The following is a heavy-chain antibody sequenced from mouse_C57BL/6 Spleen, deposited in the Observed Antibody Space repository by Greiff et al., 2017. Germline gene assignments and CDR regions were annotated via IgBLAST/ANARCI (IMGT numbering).Heavy chain of an antibody. CDR3: AREIYYGSSLFDY. CDR2: IHPNSGST. Sequence: QVQLQQSGAELVKPGASVKLSCKASGYPFTSYWMHWVKQRPGQGLEWIGMIHPNSGSTNYNEKFKSNATLTVDKSSSTAYMQLSSLTSEDSAVYYCAREIYYGSSLFDYWGQGTTLTVSS. CDR1: GYPFTSYW. J-gene: IGHJ2*01. D-gene: IGHD1-1*01. V-gene: IGHV1-64*01.